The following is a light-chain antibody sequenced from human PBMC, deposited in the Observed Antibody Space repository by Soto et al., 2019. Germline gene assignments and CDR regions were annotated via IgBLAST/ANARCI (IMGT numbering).Light chain of an antibody. V-gene: IGKV3-20*01. CDR3: QQYDTSPWT. J-gene: IGKJ1*01. Sequence: ETVLTQSPGTLALSPGERVTLSCRASQSVTYRYLAWYQQKPGQAPRLLIYAASTRATGIPDRFRASGSGTDFTLTITRLEPEDFAVYYCQQYDTSPWTFGPGTKVEIK. CDR2: AAS. CDR1: QSVTYRY.